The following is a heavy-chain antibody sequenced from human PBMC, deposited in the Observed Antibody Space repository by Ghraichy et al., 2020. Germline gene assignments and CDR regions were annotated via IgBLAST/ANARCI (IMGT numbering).Heavy chain of an antibody. J-gene: IGHJ3*02. V-gene: IGHV3-53*01. CDR1: GFDVSINR. D-gene: IGHD2-21*01. CDR3: ARDLWASDI. CDR2: IYSGGTT. Sequence: GESLNISCVGSGFDVSINRMSWVRQAPGKGLEWVSAIYSGGTTDYADSVKGRFTFSRDNSKNTVYLQMNSLRVDDTAVYYCARDLWASDIWGQGTLVTVSS.